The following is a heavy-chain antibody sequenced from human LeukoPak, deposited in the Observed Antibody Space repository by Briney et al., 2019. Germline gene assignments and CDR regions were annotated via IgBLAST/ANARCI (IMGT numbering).Heavy chain of an antibody. CDR3: ARLGGDLYCTSTRCFYDY. CDR1: GYRFTSYW. CDR2: IYAGDSNT. V-gene: IGHV5-51*01. J-gene: IGHJ4*02. Sequence: GESLKISCKGSGYRFTSYWIGWVRRMLGKGLEWMGLIYAGDSNTRYRPSFQGQVTISVDKSISTAYLQWSSLKASDTAMYYCARLGGDLYCTSTRCFYDYWGQGTLVTVSP. D-gene: IGHD2-2*01.